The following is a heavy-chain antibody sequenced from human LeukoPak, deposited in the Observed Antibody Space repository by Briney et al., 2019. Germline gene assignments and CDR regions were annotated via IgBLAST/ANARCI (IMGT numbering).Heavy chain of an antibody. D-gene: IGHD4-11*01. CDR1: GYTFNLFA. CDR3: ARDVGPTPFFDY. V-gene: IGHV3-23*01. CDR2: ISGSSENT. J-gene: IGHJ4*02. Sequence: GGSPRLSCAASGYTFNLFAMSWVRQAPGKGLEWVSTISGSSENTHYPDSVRGRFTISRDNFKNTLYLQINSLRAEDTAVYYCARDVGPTPFFDYWGRGTLVTVSS.